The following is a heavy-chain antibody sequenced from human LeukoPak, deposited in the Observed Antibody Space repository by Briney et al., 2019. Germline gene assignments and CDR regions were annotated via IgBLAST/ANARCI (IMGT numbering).Heavy chain of an antibody. Sequence: GASVKVSCKASGHTFTSYGITWVRQAPGQGLEWMGWINPNSAGTNYAPKFQGRVTMSTDTSINTAYMEVTRLRSDDTAVYFCARDFHNRRWYDGPGHYFDFWGQGTLVTVSS. CDR1: GHTFTSYG. V-gene: IGHV1-2*02. J-gene: IGHJ4*02. CDR3: ARDFHNRRWYDGPGHYFDF. CDR2: INPNSAGT. D-gene: IGHD2-15*01.